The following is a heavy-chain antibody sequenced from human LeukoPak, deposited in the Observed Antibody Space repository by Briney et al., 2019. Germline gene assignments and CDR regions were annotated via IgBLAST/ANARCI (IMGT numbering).Heavy chain of an antibody. Sequence: GASVKVSCKASGYTFTGYYMHWVRQAPGQGLEWMGWINPNSGGTNYAQKFQGRVTMTRDTSISTAYMELSRLRSDDTAVYYCARDRKDCSSTSCYSRVSDWFDPWGQGTLVTVSS. CDR2: INPNSGGT. D-gene: IGHD2-2*01. CDR1: GYTFTGYY. CDR3: ARDRKDCSSTSCYSRVSDWFDP. V-gene: IGHV1-2*02. J-gene: IGHJ5*02.